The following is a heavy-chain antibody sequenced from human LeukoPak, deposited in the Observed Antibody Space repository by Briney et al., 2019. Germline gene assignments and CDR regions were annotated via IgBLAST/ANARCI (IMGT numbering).Heavy chain of an antibody. V-gene: IGHV3-48*03. CDR3: ARDRWVANKFEGDFDS. J-gene: IGHJ4*02. CDR2: ISTTSRET. D-gene: IGHD5-12*01. CDR1: GLSINTYE. Sequence: PGGSLRLSCVGSGLSINTYEMNWVRQTPGKGLEWISYISTTSRETYYTDSVKGRFTISRDHSKNSLYLQMNSLRGEDTAIYYCARDRWVANKFEGDFDSWGQGTLVTVSS.